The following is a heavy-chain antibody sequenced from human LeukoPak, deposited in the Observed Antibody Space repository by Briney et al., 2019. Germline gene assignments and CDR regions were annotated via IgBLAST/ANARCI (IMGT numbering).Heavy chain of an antibody. CDR1: GFTFSSYA. CDR3: ARRGYSSSSFDY. J-gene: IGHJ4*02. V-gene: IGHV3-23*01. Sequence: SGGSLRLSCAASGFTFSSYAMSWVRQAPGKGLEWVSAISGSGGSTYYADSVKGRFTISRDNAKNSLYLQMNSLRAEDTAVYYCARRGYSSSSFDYWGQGTLVTVSS. D-gene: IGHD6-6*01. CDR2: ISGSGGST.